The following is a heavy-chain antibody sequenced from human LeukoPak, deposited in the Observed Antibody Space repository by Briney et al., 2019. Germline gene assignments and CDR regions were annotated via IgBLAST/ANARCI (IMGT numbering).Heavy chain of an antibody. CDR1: GFSFSNYE. CDR2: ISSSVSTT. CDR3: ARTSGLF. V-gene: IGHV3-48*03. J-gene: IGHJ4*02. D-gene: IGHD3-10*01. Sequence: GGSLRLSCAGSGFSFSNYEMNWVREAPGKGVGWGSYISSSVSTTYYADSVRGRFTIPRDNAKNPLFLQMTSLRAEDTAVYYCARTSGLFWGQGTLVTVSS.